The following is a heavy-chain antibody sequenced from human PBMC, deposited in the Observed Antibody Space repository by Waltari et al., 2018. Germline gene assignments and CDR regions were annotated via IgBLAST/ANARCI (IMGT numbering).Heavy chain of an antibody. Sequence: EVQLVQSGAEVKKPGATVKISCKVSGSTFTDYYLHWVQPAPGKGLGWMGLVDPEDGETIYAEKFQGRVTITADTSTDTAYMELSSLRSEDTAVYYCATAVSCSSTSCYPGIYGMDVWGQGTTVTVSS. CDR2: VDPEDGET. CDR3: ATAVSCSSTSCYPGIYGMDV. J-gene: IGHJ6*02. D-gene: IGHD2-2*01. V-gene: IGHV1-69-2*01. CDR1: GSTFTDYY.